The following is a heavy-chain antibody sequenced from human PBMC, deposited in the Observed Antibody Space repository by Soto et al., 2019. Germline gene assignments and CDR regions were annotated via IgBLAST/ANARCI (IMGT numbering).Heavy chain of an antibody. J-gene: IGHJ3*01. Sequence: EVQLVQSGGGLGQPGGSLRLSCGISGFTFRDYAMSWVRQAPGKGLEWVATTSGSRTSAFYADSVKGRFTISRDLSTNTLSLQMNGLTDEDPSIYDCAIDAGLTALGALIPVFDRWGQGTKVTISS. CDR3: AIDAGLTALGALIPVFDR. CDR1: GFTFRDYA. V-gene: IGHV3-23*04. D-gene: IGHD3-3*01. CDR2: TSGSRTSA.